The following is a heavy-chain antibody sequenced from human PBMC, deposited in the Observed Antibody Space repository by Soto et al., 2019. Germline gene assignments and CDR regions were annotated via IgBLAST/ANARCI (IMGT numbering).Heavy chain of an antibody. Sequence: GGSLRLSCVASGFTFIPYGMNWVRQAPGKGLEWVSYISGTSSTIYYADSVKGRFTISRDNAKNSLYLQMNSLRAEDTAVYYCAATVTTLDYWGQGTLVTVSS. CDR3: AATVTTLDY. CDR1: GFTFIPYG. V-gene: IGHV3-48*01. J-gene: IGHJ4*02. CDR2: ISGTSSTI. D-gene: IGHD4-17*01.